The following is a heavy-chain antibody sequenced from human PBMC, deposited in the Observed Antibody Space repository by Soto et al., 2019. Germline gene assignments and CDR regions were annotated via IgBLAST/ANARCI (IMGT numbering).Heavy chain of an antibody. CDR3: AGITGTSPLGDYYYGMDA. Sequence: GGSMRLSCAASGFTFSSYSMNWVRQAPGKGLEWVSYISSSSSTIYYADSVKGRFTISRDNAKNSLYLQMNSLRDEDTAVYYCAGITGTSPLGDYYYGMDAWGQGTTVTVSS. CDR2: ISSSSSTI. D-gene: IGHD1-20*01. CDR1: GFTFSSYS. J-gene: IGHJ6*02. V-gene: IGHV3-48*02.